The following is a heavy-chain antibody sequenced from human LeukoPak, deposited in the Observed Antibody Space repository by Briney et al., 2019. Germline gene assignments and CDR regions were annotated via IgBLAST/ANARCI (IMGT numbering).Heavy chain of an antibody. D-gene: IGHD6-13*01. V-gene: IGHV3-30-3*01. CDR1: GFTFSSYA. J-gene: IGHJ4*02. CDR2: ISYDGSNK. CDR3: AREAAAGTSKWETDY. Sequence: GGSLRRSCAASGFTFSSYAMHWVRQAPGKGLEWVAVISYDGSNKYYADSVKGRFTISRDNSKNTLYLQMNSLRAEDTAVYYCAREAAAGTSKWETDYWGQGTLVTVSS.